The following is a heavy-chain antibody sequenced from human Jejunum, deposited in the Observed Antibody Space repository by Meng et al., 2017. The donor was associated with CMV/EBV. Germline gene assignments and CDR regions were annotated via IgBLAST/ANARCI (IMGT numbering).Heavy chain of an antibody. Sequence: QVHLQGAGPGMVKPSGTLSLTCTVSGGSISGYYWNWIRQPAGKGLEWIGRVYMSGSTNYNPSLRSRVAMSVDTSKTQFSLRLTSVTAADTAVYYCARDRMAAPGTFEYWGQGTLVTVSS. J-gene: IGHJ4*02. CDR1: GGSISGYY. CDR2: VYMSGST. D-gene: IGHD6-13*01. V-gene: IGHV4-4*07. CDR3: ARDRMAAPGTFEY.